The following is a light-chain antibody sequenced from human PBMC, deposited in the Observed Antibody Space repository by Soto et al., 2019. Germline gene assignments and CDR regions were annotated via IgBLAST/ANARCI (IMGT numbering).Light chain of an antibody. Sequence: DIPMTQSPSSLSASVGDRVTITCQASQSISTYLNWYQQKPGKAPDLLIYTASSLQSGVPARFSGSGSGTDFTLTISTLQPEDFATYYCQQSYSSPRTFGQGTKVEIK. CDR2: TAS. CDR1: QSISTY. V-gene: IGKV1-39*01. CDR3: QQSYSSPRT. J-gene: IGKJ1*01.